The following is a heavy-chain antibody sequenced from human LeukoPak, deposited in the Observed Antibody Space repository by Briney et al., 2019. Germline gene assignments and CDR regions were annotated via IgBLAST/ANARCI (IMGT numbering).Heavy chain of an antibody. CDR1: GGSISSGGYY. J-gene: IGHJ4*02. V-gene: IGHV4-31*03. CDR2: IYYSGST. CDR3: ARDAPNYDILTGYYRLFDY. D-gene: IGHD3-9*01. Sequence: PSETLSLTCTVSGGSISSGGYYWSWIRQHPGKGLEWIGYIYYSGSTYYNPSLKSRVTISVDTSKNQFSLKLSSVTAADTAVYYCARDAPNYDILTGYYRLFDYWGQGTLVTVSS.